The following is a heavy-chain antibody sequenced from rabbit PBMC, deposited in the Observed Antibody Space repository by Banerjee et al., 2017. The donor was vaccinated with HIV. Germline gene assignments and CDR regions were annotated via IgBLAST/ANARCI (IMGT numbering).Heavy chain of an antibody. CDR1: GIDFSSYG. J-gene: IGHJ2*01. D-gene: IGHD2-1*01. CDR2: IYPDYGST. Sequence: QEQLVESGGGLVTLGGSLKLSCKASGIDFSSYGISWVRQAPGKGLEWIAYIYPDYGSTDYASWVNGRFTISLDNAQNTVFLQMTSLTAADTATYFCARGYNYDDSGNWDGFDPRGPGTLVTVS. CDR3: ARGYNYDDSGNWDGFDP. V-gene: IGHV1S47*01.